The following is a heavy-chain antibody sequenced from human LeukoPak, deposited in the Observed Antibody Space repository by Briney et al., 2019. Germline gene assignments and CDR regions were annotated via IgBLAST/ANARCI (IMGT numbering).Heavy chain of an antibody. V-gene: IGHV4-59*08. CDR1: GGSMNNYF. J-gene: IGHJ5*02. CDR2: IYYSGST. CDR3: ARHLRNNWFDP. Sequence: SETLSLTCTVSGGSMNNYFWNWIRQSPGKGLEWIGYIYYSGSTNYNPSLKSRVTISVDTSKNQFSLKLTSVTAADTAVYYCARHLRNNWFDPWGQGTLVTVSS.